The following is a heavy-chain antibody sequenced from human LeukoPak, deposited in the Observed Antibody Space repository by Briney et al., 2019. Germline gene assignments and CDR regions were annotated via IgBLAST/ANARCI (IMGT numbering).Heavy chain of an antibody. D-gene: IGHD2-21*01. V-gene: IGHV1-8*01. CDR2: MNPNSGNT. CDR1: GYTFTTYD. CDR3: ARVAGNCGVDRYRLPY. Sequence: ASVKVSCKASGYTFTTYDINWVRQATGQGLEWLGWMNPNSGNTGYAQKFQGRVTVTRNISITTAYMELTNLRSEDTAVYYCARVAGNCGVDRYRLPYWGQGTLVTVPS. J-gene: IGHJ4*02.